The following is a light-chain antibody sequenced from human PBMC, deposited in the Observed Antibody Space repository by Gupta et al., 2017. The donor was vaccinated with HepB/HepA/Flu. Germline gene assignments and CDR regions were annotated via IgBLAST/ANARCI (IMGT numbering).Light chain of an antibody. CDR3: QQYSISPLT. CDR2: GAS. Sequence: EIVLAQSPGTLSLSPGERATLSCRASQSVNTRYLAWYQQTPGQAPRLLIYGASSRATGIPDRFSGSGSGTDFTLTISRLEPEDFAVYCCQQYSISPLTFGGGTKVEN. CDR1: QSVNTRY. J-gene: IGKJ4*01. V-gene: IGKV3-20*01.